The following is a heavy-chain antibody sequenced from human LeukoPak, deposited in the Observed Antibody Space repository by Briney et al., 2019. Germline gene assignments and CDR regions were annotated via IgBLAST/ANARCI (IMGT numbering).Heavy chain of an antibody. V-gene: IGHV3-66*01. CDR1: GITVSNNH. CDR2: IYSDGSA. CDR3: FNYAN. J-gene: IGHJ4*02. D-gene: IGHD3-16*01. Sequence: GGSLRLSCAASGITVSNNHITWVRQAPGKGLEWVSFIYSDGSAYYADSVKARFTISRDNSKTTVYLQMNSLRVDDTAVYYCFNYANWGQGTLVTVSS.